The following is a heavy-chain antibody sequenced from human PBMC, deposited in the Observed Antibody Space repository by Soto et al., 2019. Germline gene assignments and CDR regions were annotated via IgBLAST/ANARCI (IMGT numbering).Heavy chain of an antibody. CDR3: TRDASRDSSARGWFDP. Sequence: GGSLRLSCAASGLTFRSFTMNWVRQAPGKGLGWVSTISSNSAYIYYTDALRGRFTISRDNAKNSLHLQMNSLRAEDTAVYYCTRDASRDSSARGWFDPWGPGTLVTVSS. V-gene: IGHV3-21*01. D-gene: IGHD6-13*01. J-gene: IGHJ5*02. CDR2: ISSNSAYI. CDR1: GLTFRSFT.